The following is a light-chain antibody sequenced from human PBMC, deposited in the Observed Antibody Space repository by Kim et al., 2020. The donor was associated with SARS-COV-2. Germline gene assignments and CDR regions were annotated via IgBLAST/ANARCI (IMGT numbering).Light chain of an antibody. Sequence: QSALTQPASVSGSPGQLITISCTGTSSDVGGYNYVSWYQQHPGKAPKLMIYDVSNRPSGVSNRFSGSKSGNTASLTITGLQAEDEADYYCSSYNSSSTVVFGSGTKVTVL. CDR2: DVS. J-gene: IGLJ2*01. CDR3: SSYNSSSTVV. CDR1: SSDVGGYNY. V-gene: IGLV2-14*03.